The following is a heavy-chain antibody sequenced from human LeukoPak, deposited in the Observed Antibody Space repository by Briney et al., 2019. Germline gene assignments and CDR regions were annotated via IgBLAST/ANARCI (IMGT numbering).Heavy chain of an antibody. Sequence: PGGSLRLSCAASGFTFSSYNMNWVRQAPGKGLDWVSSISSSSSYIYYADSVRGRFTISRDDAKDSMYLQMNSLIVEDTTVDYCARPYGSGSYYPAYWGQGTLVTVSS. CDR2: ISSSSSYI. V-gene: IGHV3-21*01. J-gene: IGHJ4*02. D-gene: IGHD3-10*01. CDR3: ARPYGSGSYYPAY. CDR1: GFTFSSYN.